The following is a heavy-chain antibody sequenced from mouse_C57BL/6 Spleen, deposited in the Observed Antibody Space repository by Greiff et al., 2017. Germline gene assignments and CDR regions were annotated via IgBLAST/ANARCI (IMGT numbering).Heavy chain of an antibody. Sequence: VQLQQSGAELVRPGASVTLSCKASGYTFTDYEMHWVKQTPVHGLEWIGAIDPETGGTAYNQKFKGKAILTADKSSSTAYMELRSLTSEDSAVYYCTRALYYYAMDDWGQGTSVTVSS. CDR3: TRALYYYAMDD. D-gene: IGHD6-1*01. CDR2: IDPETGGT. CDR1: GYTFTDYE. J-gene: IGHJ4*01. V-gene: IGHV1-15*01.